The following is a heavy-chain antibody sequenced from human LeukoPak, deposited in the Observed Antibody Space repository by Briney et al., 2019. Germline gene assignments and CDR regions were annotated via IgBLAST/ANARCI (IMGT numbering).Heavy chain of an antibody. D-gene: IGHD2-15*01. CDR1: GFTFSSYS. V-gene: IGHV3-48*01. CDR3: ARGENSGGSPIDY. J-gene: IGHJ4*02. Sequence: PGGSLRLSCAASGFTFSSYSMNWVRQAPGKGLEWVSYISSGSITIYYADSVKGRFTVSRDNAQNSLYLQMNSLKAEDTAVYYCARGENSGGSPIDYWGQGTLVTVSS. CDR2: ISSGSITI.